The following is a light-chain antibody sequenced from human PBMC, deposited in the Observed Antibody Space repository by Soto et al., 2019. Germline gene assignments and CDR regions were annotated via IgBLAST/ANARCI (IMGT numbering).Light chain of an antibody. CDR3: SSYTTSITWV. J-gene: IGLJ3*02. Sequence: QSALTQPASVSGSPGQSITISCTGTSSDVGGYNYVSWYQQHPGKAPKLMIYDVTNRPSGVSSRFSGSKSGNTASLTISGLQAEDEADYYCSSYTTSITWVFGGGTKLTVL. CDR2: DVT. CDR1: SSDVGGYNY. V-gene: IGLV2-14*01.